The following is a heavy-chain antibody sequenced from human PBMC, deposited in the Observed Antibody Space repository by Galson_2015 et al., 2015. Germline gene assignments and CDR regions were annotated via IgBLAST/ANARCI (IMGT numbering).Heavy chain of an antibody. CDR1: GFTFSSYG. CDR3: ARDSDGAILSY. D-gene: IGHD3-3*01. V-gene: IGHV3-30*03. Sequence: SLRLSCAASGFTFSSYGMHWVRQAPGKGLEWVAVISYDGSNKYYADSVKGRFTISRDNSKNTLYLQMNSLRAEDTAVYYCARDSDGAILSYWGQGTLVTVSS. CDR2: ISYDGSNK. J-gene: IGHJ4*02.